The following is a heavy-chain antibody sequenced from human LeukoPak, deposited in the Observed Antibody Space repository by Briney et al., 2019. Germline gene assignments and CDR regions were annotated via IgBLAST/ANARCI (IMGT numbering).Heavy chain of an antibody. CDR2: IKQDGSEK. D-gene: IGHD3-10*01. CDR3: AARITMVRGVFFDC. J-gene: IGHJ4*02. CDR1: GFTFSSYW. Sequence: GGSLRLSCAASGFTFSSYWMSWVRQAPGKGLEWVANIKQDGSEKYYVDSVKGRFTISRDNAKNSLYLQMNSLRAEDTAVYYCAARITMVRGVFFDCWGQGTLVTVSS. V-gene: IGHV3-7*01.